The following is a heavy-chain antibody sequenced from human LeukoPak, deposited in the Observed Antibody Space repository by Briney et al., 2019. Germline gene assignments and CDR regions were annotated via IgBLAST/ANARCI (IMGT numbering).Heavy chain of an antibody. CDR2: IYASGTT. Sequence: SETLSLTCTVSGGSISSDCWSWIRQPPGKGLEWIGCIYASGTTNYNPSLKGRLTISVDTSNSQFSLTVRSVTAADTAVYYCGGRGFWGQGTLVTVSS. CDR3: GGRGF. V-gene: IGHV4-4*09. D-gene: IGHD3-10*01. J-gene: IGHJ4*02. CDR1: GGSISSDC.